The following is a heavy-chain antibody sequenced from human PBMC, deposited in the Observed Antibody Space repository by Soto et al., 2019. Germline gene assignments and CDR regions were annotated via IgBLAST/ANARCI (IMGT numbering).Heavy chain of an antibody. Sequence: GSLRLSCAASGFTFSSYLMTWVRQAPGKGLEFLATIKPDGSSTSYADSVKGRFTISRDNAKNTLYLQMNSLRAEDTAVYYCASGYDSSGYYYYYYGMDVWGQGTTVTVSS. J-gene: IGHJ6*02. V-gene: IGHV3-7*01. CDR2: IKPDGSST. D-gene: IGHD3-22*01. CDR1: GFTFSSYL. CDR3: ASGYDSSGYYYYYYGMDV.